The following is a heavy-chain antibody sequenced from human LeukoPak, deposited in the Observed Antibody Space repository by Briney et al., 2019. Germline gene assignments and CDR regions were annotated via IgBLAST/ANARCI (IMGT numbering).Heavy chain of an antibody. V-gene: IGHV4-59*01. CDR3: ARVGIRQGAFDI. CDR2: IYYSGST. Sequence: SETLSLTCTVSGGSISSYYWSWIRQPPGKGLEWIGYIYYSGSTNYNPSLKSRVTISVDTSKNQFSLKLSSVTAADTAVYYCARVGIRQGAFDIWGRGTMVTVSS. CDR1: GGSISSYY. J-gene: IGHJ3*02. D-gene: IGHD1-26*01.